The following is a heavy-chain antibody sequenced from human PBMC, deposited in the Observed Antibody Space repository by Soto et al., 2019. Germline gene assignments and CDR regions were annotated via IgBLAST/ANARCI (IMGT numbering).Heavy chain of an antibody. CDR3: AREDGGYATVTKGDY. CDR2: IIPILGIA. CDR1: GGTFSSYT. Sequence: QVQLVQSGAEVKKPGSSMKVSCKASGGTFSSYTISWVRQAPGQGLEWMGRIIPILGIANYAQKFQGRVTITADKSTSTAYMELSSLRSEDTAVYYCAREDGGYATVTKGDYWGQGTLVTVSS. D-gene: IGHD4-17*01. V-gene: IGHV1-69*08. J-gene: IGHJ4*02.